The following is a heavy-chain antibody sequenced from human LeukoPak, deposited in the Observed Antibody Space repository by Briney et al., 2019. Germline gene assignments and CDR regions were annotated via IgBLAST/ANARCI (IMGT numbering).Heavy chain of an antibody. CDR2: INPNSGGT. V-gene: IGHV1-2*02. Sequence: GLEWMGWINPNSGGTNYAQKFQGRLTMTRDTSISTAYMELSRLTSDDTAVYYCARSGALDYWGQGTLVTVSS. J-gene: IGHJ4*02. D-gene: IGHD2-15*01. CDR3: ARSGALDY.